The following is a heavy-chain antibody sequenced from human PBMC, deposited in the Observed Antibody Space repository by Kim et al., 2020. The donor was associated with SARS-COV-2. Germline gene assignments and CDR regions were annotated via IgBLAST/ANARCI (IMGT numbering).Heavy chain of an antibody. Sequence: TNDNPSLKSRVTISVDTSKNQFSLKLSSVTAADTAVYYCARGGSSSFFDYWGQGTLVTVSS. D-gene: IGHD6-13*01. J-gene: IGHJ4*02. V-gene: IGHV4-34*01. CDR2: T. CDR3: ARGGSSSFFDY.